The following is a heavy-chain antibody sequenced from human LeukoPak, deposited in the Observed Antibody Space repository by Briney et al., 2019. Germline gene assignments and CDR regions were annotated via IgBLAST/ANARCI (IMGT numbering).Heavy chain of an antibody. J-gene: IGHJ4*02. Sequence: GGSLRLSCAASGFTFSSYSMNWVRQAPGKGLEWVSYISSSSSTIYYADSVKGRFTISRDNAKNSLYLQMNSRRAEDTAVYYCARDWGVLGYSSGWPPDYWGQGTLVTVSS. CDR2: ISSSSSTI. CDR3: ARDWGVLGYSSGWPPDY. V-gene: IGHV3-48*01. D-gene: IGHD6-19*01. CDR1: GFTFSSYS.